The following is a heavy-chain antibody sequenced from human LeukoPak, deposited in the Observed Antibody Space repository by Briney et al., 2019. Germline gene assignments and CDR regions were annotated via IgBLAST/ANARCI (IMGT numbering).Heavy chain of an antibody. Sequence: GGSLRLSCAASGFTFSSYAMSWVRQAPGKGLEWVSAISGSGGSTYYADSVKGRFTISRDNSKNTLYLQMNSLRAEDTAVYYCAKALNLRRYFDWLRPFDYWGQGTLVTVSS. D-gene: IGHD3-9*01. CDR2: ISGSGGST. V-gene: IGHV3-23*01. CDR1: GFTFSSYA. CDR3: AKALNLRRYFDWLRPFDY. J-gene: IGHJ4*02.